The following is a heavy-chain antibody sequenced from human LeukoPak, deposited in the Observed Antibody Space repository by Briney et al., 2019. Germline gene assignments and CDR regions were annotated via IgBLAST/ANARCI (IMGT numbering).Heavy chain of an antibody. CDR3: ARDSSEMSYNYYYYYMDV. J-gene: IGHJ6*03. D-gene: IGHD2-2*01. Sequence: PGGSLRLSCAASGFTFSSYGMSWVRQAPGKGLEWVSAISGSAIFYADSVKGRFTISRDNAKNSLYLQMNSLRAEDTAVYYCARDSSEMSYNYYYYYMDVWGKGTTVTVSS. CDR1: GFTFSSYG. V-gene: IGHV3-48*01. CDR2: ISGSAI.